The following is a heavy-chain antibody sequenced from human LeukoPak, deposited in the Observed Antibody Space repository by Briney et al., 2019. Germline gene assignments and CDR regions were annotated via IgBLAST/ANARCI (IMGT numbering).Heavy chain of an antibody. Sequence: GGSLRLSCAASGFTFSDYWMHWVRQAPGKGLVWVSRLTSDGRSTSYADSVKGRFTMSRDSAKNTLFLQMNSLRDEDTAVYYCARGASTYSDYWGQGTPVTVSS. CDR1: GFTFSDYW. J-gene: IGHJ4*02. CDR3: ARGASTYSDY. CDR2: LTSDGRST. V-gene: IGHV3-74*01.